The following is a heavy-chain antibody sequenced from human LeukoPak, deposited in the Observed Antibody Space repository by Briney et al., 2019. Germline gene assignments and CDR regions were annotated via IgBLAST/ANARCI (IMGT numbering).Heavy chain of an antibody. CDR3: AAGEDY. D-gene: IGHD3-16*01. Sequence: PSETLSLTCTVSGGSISSSYWSWIRQPPGKGLEWIGYIYYIGSTNYNPSLKSRVTIPVDTSKNQISLKLTSVTAADTAVYYCAAGEDYWGQGTLVTVSS. CDR2: IYYIGST. CDR1: GGSISSSY. J-gene: IGHJ4*02. V-gene: IGHV4-59*01.